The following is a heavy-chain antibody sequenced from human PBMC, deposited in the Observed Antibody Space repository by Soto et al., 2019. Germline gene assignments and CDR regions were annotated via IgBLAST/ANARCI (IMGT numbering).Heavy chain of an antibody. CDR2: FDPEDGET. CDR3: ATDQMRVAAYGIGAFAI. Sequence: GASVKVSCKVSGYTLTELSMHLVRQAPGKGLEWMGGFDPEDGETIYAQKFQGRVTMTEDTSTDTAYMELSSLRSEDTAVYYCATDQMRVAAYGIGAFAIWVQGTMVTVSS. CDR1: GYTLTELS. D-gene: IGHD2-15*01. V-gene: IGHV1-24*01. J-gene: IGHJ3*02.